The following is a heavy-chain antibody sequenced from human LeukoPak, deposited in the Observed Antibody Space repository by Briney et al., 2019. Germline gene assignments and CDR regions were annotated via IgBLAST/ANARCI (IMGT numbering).Heavy chain of an antibody. CDR2: IRYDGTKI. CDR3: ARAEADYWSGNPSTLDY. CDR1: GFTFSSYG. J-gene: IGHJ4*02. Sequence: GGSLRLSXAASGFTFSSYGMHWVRRAPGKGLEWVSFIRYDGTKIYYADSVKGRFTISRDNSKNTLYLQLSSLRSDDTAIYFCARAEADYWSGNPSTLDYWGQGTLVTVSS. V-gene: IGHV3-30*02. D-gene: IGHD3-3*01.